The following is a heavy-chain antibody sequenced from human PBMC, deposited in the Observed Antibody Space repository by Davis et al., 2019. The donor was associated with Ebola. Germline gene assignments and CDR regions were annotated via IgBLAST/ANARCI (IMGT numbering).Heavy chain of an antibody. CDR1: GYTFTSYY. V-gene: IGHV1-46*01. J-gene: IGHJ6*03. D-gene: IGHD2-15*01. Sequence: ASVKVSCKASGYTFTSYYMHWVRQAPGQGLEWMGIINPSGGSTSYAQKFQGRVTMTRDTSTSTVYMELSSLRSEDTAVYYCASGPYCSGGSCYPYYYYMDVWGKGTTVTVSS. CDR3: ASGPYCSGGSCYPYYYYMDV. CDR2: INPSGGST.